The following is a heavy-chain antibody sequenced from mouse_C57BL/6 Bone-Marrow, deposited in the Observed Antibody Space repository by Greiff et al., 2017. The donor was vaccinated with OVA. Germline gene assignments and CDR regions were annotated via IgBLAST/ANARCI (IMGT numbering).Heavy chain of an antibody. CDR3: ARLIYYYGSGPFDY. Sequence: VQLKQSGPELVKPGASVKMSCKASGYTFTDYYMNWVKQSHGKSLEWIGVINPYNGGTSYNQKFKGKATLTVDKSSSTAYMELNSLTSEDSAVYYCARLIYYYGSGPFDYWGQGTTLTVSS. CDR2: INPYNGGT. J-gene: IGHJ2*01. D-gene: IGHD1-1*01. CDR1: GYTFTDYY. V-gene: IGHV1-19*01.